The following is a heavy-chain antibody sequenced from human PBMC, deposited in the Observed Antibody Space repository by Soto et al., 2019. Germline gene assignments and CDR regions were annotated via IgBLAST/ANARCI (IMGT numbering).Heavy chain of an antibody. V-gene: IGHV3-30*18. D-gene: IGHD1-1*01. CDR3: AKDTTDYYYYGMDV. CDR2: ISYDGSNK. CDR1: GFTFSSYG. Sequence: PGGSLRLSCAASGFTFSSYGMHWVRQAPGKGLEWVAVISYDGSNKYYADSVKGRFTISRDNSKNTLYLQMNSLRAEDTAVYYCAKDTTDYYYYGMDVWGQGT. J-gene: IGHJ6*02.